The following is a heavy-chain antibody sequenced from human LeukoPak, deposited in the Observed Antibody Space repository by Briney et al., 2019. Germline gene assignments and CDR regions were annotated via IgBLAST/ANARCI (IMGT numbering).Heavy chain of an antibody. Sequence: PGRSLRLSCAASGFAFNSYGMHWGRQAPGKGLGWVAFIRYDGSNKNYADSVKGRFTISRDNSKNTLYLQMNSLRAEDTAVYYCAKDRWYSSSPSGYWGQGTLVTVSS. CDR3: AKDRWYSSSPSGY. CDR2: IRYDGSNK. D-gene: IGHD6-6*01. CDR1: GFAFNSYG. J-gene: IGHJ4*02. V-gene: IGHV3-30*02.